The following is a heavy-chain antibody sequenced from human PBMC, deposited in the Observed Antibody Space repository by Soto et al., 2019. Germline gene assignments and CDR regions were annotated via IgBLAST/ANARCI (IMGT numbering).Heavy chain of an antibody. CDR2: IIPIFGTA. CDR3: ARLPSDTMIVAD. D-gene: IGHD3-22*01. V-gene: IGHV1-69*01. J-gene: IGHJ4*02. CDR1: GGTFSSYA. Sequence: QVQLVQSGAEVKKPGSSVKVSCKASGGTFSSYAISWVRQAPGQGLEWMGGIIPIFGTANYAQKCQGRVRITADESTSTAYMELSSLRSEDTAVYYCARLPSDTMIVADWGQGTLVTVSS.